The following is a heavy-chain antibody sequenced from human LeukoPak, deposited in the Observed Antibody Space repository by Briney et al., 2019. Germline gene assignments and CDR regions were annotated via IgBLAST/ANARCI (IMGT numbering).Heavy chain of an antibody. J-gene: IGHJ6*03. CDR2: IIPIFGTA. Sequence: GASVKVSCKASGGTFSSYAISWVRQAPGQGLEWMGGIIPIFGTANYAQKFQGRVTITADESTSTAYMELSSLRSEDTAVYYCASASTLSGYDSYYYYMDVWGKGTTVTISS. CDR3: ASASTLSGYDSYYYYMDV. CDR1: GGTFSSYA. V-gene: IGHV1-69*13. D-gene: IGHD5-12*01.